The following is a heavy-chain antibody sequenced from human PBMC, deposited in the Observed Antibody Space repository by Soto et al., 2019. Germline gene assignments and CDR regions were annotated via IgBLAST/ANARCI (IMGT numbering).Heavy chain of an antibody. J-gene: IGHJ4*02. CDR3: ARDSARYCTNGVCYIHY. CDR1: GYTFTSYG. CDR2: ISAYNGNT. Sequence: ASVNVSCKASGYTFTSYGISWVRQAPGQGLEWMGWISAYNGNTNYAQKLQGRVTMTTDTSTSTAYMELRSLRSDDTAVYYCARDSARYCTNGVCYIHYWGQGTLVTVSS. V-gene: IGHV1-18*04. D-gene: IGHD2-8*01.